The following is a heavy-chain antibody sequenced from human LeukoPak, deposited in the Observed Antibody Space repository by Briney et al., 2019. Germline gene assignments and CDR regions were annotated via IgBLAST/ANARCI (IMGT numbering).Heavy chain of an antibody. CDR3: ARDRGDRLAVAGTDF. J-gene: IGHJ4*02. Sequence: SETLSLTCAVYGGSFSGYYWSWIRQPPGKGLEWIGEINHSGSTNYNPSLKSRVTISVDTSKNQFSLRLSSVTAADTAVYYCARDRGDRLAVAGTDFWGQGTLATVSS. V-gene: IGHV4-34*01. CDR1: GGSFSGYY. CDR2: INHSGST. D-gene: IGHD6-19*01.